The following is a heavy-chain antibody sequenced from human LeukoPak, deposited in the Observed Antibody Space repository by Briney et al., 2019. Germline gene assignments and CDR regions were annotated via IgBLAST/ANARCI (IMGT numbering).Heavy chain of an antibody. Sequence: GASVKVSCKAPGYTFTGYYMHWVRQAPGQGLEWMGWINPNSGGTNYAQKFQGRVTMTRDTSISTAYMELSRLRSDDTAVYYCARVLGIAASFDYWGQGTLVTVSS. CDR3: ARVLGIAASFDY. J-gene: IGHJ4*02. V-gene: IGHV1-2*02. CDR1: GYTFTGYY. D-gene: IGHD6-13*01. CDR2: INPNSGGT.